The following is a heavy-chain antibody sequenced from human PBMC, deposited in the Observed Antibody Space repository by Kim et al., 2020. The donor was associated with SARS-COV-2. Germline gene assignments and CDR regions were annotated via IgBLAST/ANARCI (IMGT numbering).Heavy chain of an antibody. V-gene: IGHV5-51*01. Sequence: GESLKISCKGSGYRFNSYWIAWLRQMPGKGLEWMGIIYPGESDARYSPSFQGQVTISADKYLSTANLQWSSLKASDTAMYYCARSPSRGWYFFDFWGQGT. J-gene: IGHJ4*02. CDR1: GYRFNSYW. CDR3: ARSPSRGWYFFDF. D-gene: IGHD6-19*01. CDR2: IYPGESDA.